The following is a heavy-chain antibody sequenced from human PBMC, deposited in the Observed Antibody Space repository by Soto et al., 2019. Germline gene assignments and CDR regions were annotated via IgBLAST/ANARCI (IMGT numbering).Heavy chain of an antibody. J-gene: IGHJ5*02. V-gene: IGHV3-23*01. CDR1: GFTFSSYA. CDR3: AKTGGYIAVVVAATPWGWFDP. CDR2: ISGSGGST. D-gene: IGHD2-15*01. Sequence: EVQLLESGGGLVQPGGSLRLSCAASGFTFSSYAMSWVRQAPGKGLEWVSAISGSGGSTYYADSVKGRFTISRDNSKNTLYLQMNSLRAEDTAVYYCAKTGGYIAVVVAATPWGWFDPWGQGTLVTVSS.